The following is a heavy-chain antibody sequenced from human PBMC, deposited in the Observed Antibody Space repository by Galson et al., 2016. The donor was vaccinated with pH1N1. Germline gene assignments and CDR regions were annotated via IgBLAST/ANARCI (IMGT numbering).Heavy chain of an antibody. CDR2: IYVSGST. Sequence: SETLSLTCTVSGGSISSSSYYWDWIRQPPGKGPEWIGSIYVSGSTYYNPSLKSRVTISVDTSKNQFSLKLSSVTAADTAVYYYARRGIGEFLYYFDYWGQGTLVTVSS. V-gene: IGHV4-39*01. CDR1: GGSISSSSYY. D-gene: IGHD3-10*01. J-gene: IGHJ4*02. CDR3: ARRGIGEFLYYFDY.